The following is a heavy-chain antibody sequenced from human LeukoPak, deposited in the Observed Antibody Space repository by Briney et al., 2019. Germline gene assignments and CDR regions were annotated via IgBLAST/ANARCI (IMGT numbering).Heavy chain of an antibody. Sequence: GGSLRLSCTDSGFTFSSYAMNWVRQAPGKGLEWVSSISGSSTRTYYTDSVKGRFTISRDNPKRTLYLQMNSLRAEDTAVYYCAKDRWGIVATPDYWGQGTLVTVSS. V-gene: IGHV3-23*01. CDR1: GFTFSSYA. CDR2: ISGSSTRT. D-gene: IGHD5-12*01. J-gene: IGHJ4*02. CDR3: AKDRWGIVATPDY.